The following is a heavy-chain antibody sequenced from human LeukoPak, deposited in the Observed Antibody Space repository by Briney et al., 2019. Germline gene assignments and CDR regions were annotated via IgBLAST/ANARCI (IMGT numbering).Heavy chain of an antibody. CDR1: GYTFTGYY. J-gene: IGHJ4*02. CDR2: INPNSGGT. Sequence: SAKVSCKASGYTFTGYYIHWVRQAPGQGLEWMGWINPNSGGTNYAQKFQGRVTMTRDTSISTAYMELSRLRSDDTAVYYCARVHPGGIAVAGNYDYWGQGTLVTVSS. CDR3: ARVHPGGIAVAGNYDY. V-gene: IGHV1-2*02. D-gene: IGHD6-19*01.